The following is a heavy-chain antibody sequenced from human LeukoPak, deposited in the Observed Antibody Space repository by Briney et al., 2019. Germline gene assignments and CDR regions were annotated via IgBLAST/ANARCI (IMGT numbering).Heavy chain of an antibody. CDR3: ASSHIAAAGTARLDY. CDR1: GGSISSYY. CDR2: IYTSGST. V-gene: IGHV4-4*07. D-gene: IGHD6-13*01. Sequence: PSETLSLTCTVSGGSISSYYWSWIRQPAGKGLEWIGRIYTSGSTNYNPSLKSRVTMSVDTSKNQFSLNLSSVTAADTAVYYCASSHIAAAGTARLDYWGQGTLVTVSS. J-gene: IGHJ4*02.